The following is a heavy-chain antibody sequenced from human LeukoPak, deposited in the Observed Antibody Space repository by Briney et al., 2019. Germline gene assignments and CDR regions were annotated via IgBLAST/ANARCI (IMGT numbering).Heavy chain of an antibody. CDR1: GFSFSSSW. D-gene: IGHD3-16*01. CDR2: ISPDGSST. Sequence: GGSLRLSCAASGFSFSSSWMLWVRQTPGKGLVWLSRISPDGSSTSYADSVKGRFTVSRDIARNTLSLQMNSLRAEDSAVYYCARHQGITPQPMTEGFDIWGQGTMVTVSS. CDR3: ARHQGITPQPMTEGFDI. V-gene: IGHV3-74*01. J-gene: IGHJ3*02.